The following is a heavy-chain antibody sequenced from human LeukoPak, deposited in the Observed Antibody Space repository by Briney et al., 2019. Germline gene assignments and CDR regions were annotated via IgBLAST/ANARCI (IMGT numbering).Heavy chain of an antibody. Sequence: SETLSLTCAVYSGSFSGYYWTWIRQPPGKGLEWIGEINHSGSTNYNPSPKSRVTISVDTSKNQFSLKVRSVTAADTAVYSCARGSDSSPGYYYGLDVWGQGTTVTVSS. CDR2: INHSGST. J-gene: IGHJ6*02. D-gene: IGHD6-13*01. V-gene: IGHV4-34*01. CDR3: ARGSDSSPGYYYGLDV. CDR1: SGSFSGYY.